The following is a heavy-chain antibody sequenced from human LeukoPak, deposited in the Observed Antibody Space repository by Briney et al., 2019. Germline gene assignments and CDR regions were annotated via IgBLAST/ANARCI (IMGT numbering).Heavy chain of an antibody. D-gene: IGHD1-14*01. CDR2: ITGSGGST. J-gene: IGHJ4*02. CDR3: GKDEQGFGMQTSH. V-gene: IGHV3-23*01. CDR1: GFDFSSYA. Sequence: GGSLRLFCAASGFDFSSYALSWVRQAPGKGLEWVSAITGSGGSTYYADSVKGRFTVSRDNPRNTLYLQMNSLRAEDTAVYYCGKDEQGFGMQTSHWGQGTLVTVSS.